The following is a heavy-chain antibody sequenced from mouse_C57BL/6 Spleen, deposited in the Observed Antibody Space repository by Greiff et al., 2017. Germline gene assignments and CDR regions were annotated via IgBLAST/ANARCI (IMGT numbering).Heavy chain of an antibody. D-gene: IGHD4-1*01. V-gene: IGHV5-9-1*02. CDR1: GFTFSSYA. J-gene: IGHJ2*01. Sequence: EVNLVESGEGLVKPGGSLKLSCAASGFTFSSYAMSWVRQTPEKRLEWVAYISSGGDYIYYADTVKGRFTISRDNARNTLYLQMSGLKSEDTAMYYCTRGKLGRQYFDYWGQGTTLTVSS. CDR3: TRGKLGRQYFDY. CDR2: ISSGGDYI.